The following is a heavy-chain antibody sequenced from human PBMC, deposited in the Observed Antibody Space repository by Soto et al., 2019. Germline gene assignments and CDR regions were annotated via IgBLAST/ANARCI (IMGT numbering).Heavy chain of an antibody. Sequence: GASVKVSCKASGYTFTGYYMHWVRQAPGQGLEWMGWINPNSGGTNYVQKFQGWVTMTRDTSISTAYMELSRLRSDDTAVYYCARSPNCSGGSCYFNWFDPWGQGTLVTVSS. CDR3: ARSPNCSGGSCYFNWFDP. J-gene: IGHJ5*02. CDR2: INPNSGGT. CDR1: GYTFTGYY. D-gene: IGHD2-15*01. V-gene: IGHV1-2*04.